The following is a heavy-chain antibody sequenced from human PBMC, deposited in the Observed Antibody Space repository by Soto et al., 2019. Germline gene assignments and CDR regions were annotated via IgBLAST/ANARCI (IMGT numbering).Heavy chain of an antibody. CDR1: GFTFSSYA. V-gene: IGHV3-23*01. D-gene: IGHD1-7*01. CDR2: ISGSGGST. J-gene: IGHJ4*02. CDR3: AKTLGPLPLIPGTTLLDY. Sequence: EVQLLESGGGLVQPGGSLRLSCAASGFTFSSYAMSWVRQAPGKGLEWVSAISGSGGSTYYADSVKGRFTISRDNSKNTLYLQMNSLRAEDTAVYYCAKTLGPLPLIPGTTLLDYWGQGTLVTVSS.